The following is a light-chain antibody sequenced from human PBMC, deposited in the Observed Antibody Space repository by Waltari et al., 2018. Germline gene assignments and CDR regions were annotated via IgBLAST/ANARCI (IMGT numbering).Light chain of an antibody. J-gene: IGKJ2*01. CDR2: MAS. Sequence: DIQMTQSPFTLPASVGDRVTISCRTSQSVGTWLAWYQQKPGKAPKLLIYMASSLDSGVPSRFSGSGSGTDFTLTISSLQPDDFATYSCQQYSSFSTFGQGTKV. CDR3: QQYSSFST. CDR1: QSVGTW. V-gene: IGKV1-5*03.